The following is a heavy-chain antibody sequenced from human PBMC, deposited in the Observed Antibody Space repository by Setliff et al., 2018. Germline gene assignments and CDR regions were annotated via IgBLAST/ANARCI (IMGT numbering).Heavy chain of an antibody. Sequence: SETLSLTCSVSGASVSNGNYYWGWIRQPPGKGLEWVGSIYYSGKTYSNPSFKSRVTMSVDKSKNQFSLKLASVTAADRAVYYCARIAYFDFWRGFGVGAFDLWGHGSVVTVSS. CDR2: IYYSGKT. V-gene: IGHV4-39*01. J-gene: IGHJ3*01. CDR1: GASVSNGNYY. D-gene: IGHD3-3*01. CDR3: ARIAYFDFWRGFGVGAFDL.